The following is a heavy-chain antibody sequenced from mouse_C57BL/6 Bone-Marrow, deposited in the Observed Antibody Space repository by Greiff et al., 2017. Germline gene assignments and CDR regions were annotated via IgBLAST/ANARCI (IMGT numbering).Heavy chain of an antibody. CDR2: INPNNGGT. J-gene: IGHJ1*03. Sequence: EVQLQQSGPELVKPGASVKIPCKASGYTFTDYNMDWVKQSHGKSLEWIGDINPNNGGTIYNQKFKGKATLTVDKSSSTAYMALRSLTSEDTAVYYCARGDYYGSSYWYFDVWGTGTTVTVSS. CDR1: GYTFTDYN. V-gene: IGHV1-18*01. D-gene: IGHD1-1*01. CDR3: ARGDYYGSSYWYFDV.